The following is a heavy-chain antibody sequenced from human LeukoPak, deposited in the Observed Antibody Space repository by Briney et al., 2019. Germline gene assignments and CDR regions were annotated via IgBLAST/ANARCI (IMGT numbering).Heavy chain of an antibody. V-gene: IGHV4-59*01. CDR3: ARGPNSCCYWGYLDY. Sequence: SETLSLTCTVSGGSISSYYWSWIRQPPGKGLGWIGYIYYSGSTNYNPSLKSRVTISLDTSKNQFSLKLSSVTAADTAVYSCARGPNSCCYWGYLDYWGQGTLGTGSS. CDR2: IYYSGST. J-gene: IGHJ4*02. CDR1: GGSISSYY. D-gene: IGHD3-22*01.